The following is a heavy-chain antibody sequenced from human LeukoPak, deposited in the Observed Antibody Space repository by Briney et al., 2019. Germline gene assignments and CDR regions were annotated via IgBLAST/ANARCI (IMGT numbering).Heavy chain of an antibody. D-gene: IGHD1-26*01. Sequence: PGGSLRLSCSASGFTFTSYSMNWVRQAPGKGLEWVSYISSSSSTIYYADSVKGRFTISRDNAKNSLYLQMNSLRAEDTAVYYCARGKRAYSGSLEESFDYWGQGTLVTVSS. CDR2: ISSSSSTI. V-gene: IGHV3-48*04. CDR1: GFTFTSYS. J-gene: IGHJ4*02. CDR3: ARGKRAYSGSLEESFDY.